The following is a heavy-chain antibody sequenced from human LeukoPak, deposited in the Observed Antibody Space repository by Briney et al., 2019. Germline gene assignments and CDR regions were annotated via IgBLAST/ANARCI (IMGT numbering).Heavy chain of an antibody. CDR1: GGSFSGYY. Sequence: SETLSLTCAVYGGSFSGYYWSWIRQPPGKGLEWIGEINHSGSTNYNPSLKSRVTISVDTSKNQFSLKLSSVTAADTAVYYCARDKGRGLVTRDAFDIWGQGTMVTVSS. D-gene: IGHD3/OR15-3a*01. J-gene: IGHJ3*02. CDR2: INHSGST. CDR3: ARDKGRGLVTRDAFDI. V-gene: IGHV4-34*01.